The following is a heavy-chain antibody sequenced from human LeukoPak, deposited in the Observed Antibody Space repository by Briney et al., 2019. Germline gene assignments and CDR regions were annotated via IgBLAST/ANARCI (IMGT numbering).Heavy chain of an antibody. CDR1: GXIFSNTW. V-gene: IGHV3-15*01. CDR3: TTDRPDF. Sequence: GGSLRLSCTASGXIFSNTWMSWVRQAPGKGLEWVGRIKSKPNGGTTDYAAPVKGRFTISRDDSKNTLYLQMNSLKTDDTAVYYCTTDRPDFWGQGTLVTVSS. CDR2: IKSKPNGGTT. J-gene: IGHJ4*02.